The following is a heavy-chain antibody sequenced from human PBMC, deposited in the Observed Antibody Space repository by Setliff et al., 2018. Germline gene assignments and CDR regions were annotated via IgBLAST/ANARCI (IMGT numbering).Heavy chain of an antibody. D-gene: IGHD5-18*01. CDR2: IKQDGSEK. CDR3: ARGDRWGYSYGPYYYGMDV. V-gene: IGHV3-7*01. Sequence: PGGSLRLSCAASRFTFSSYAMSWVRQAPGKGLEWVANIKQDGSEKYYVDSVKGRFTISRDNAKNSLYLQMNSLRAEDTAVYYCARGDRWGYSYGPYYYGMDVWGQGTTVTVSS. CDR1: RFTFSSYA. J-gene: IGHJ6*02.